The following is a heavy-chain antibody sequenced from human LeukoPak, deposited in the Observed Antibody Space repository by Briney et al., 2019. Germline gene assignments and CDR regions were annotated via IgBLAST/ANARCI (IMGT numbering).Heavy chain of an antibody. V-gene: IGHV4-34*01. CDR2: INHSGST. J-gene: IGHJ4*02. D-gene: IGHD3-10*01. Sequence: SETLSLTCAVYGGSFSGYYWSWIRQPPGKGLEWIGEINHSGSTNYNPSLKSRVTISVGTSKNQFSLKLSSVTAADTAVYYCARYYYGSGTHHRLFDYWGQGTLVTVSS. CDR3: ARYYYGSGTHHRLFDY. CDR1: GGSFSGYY.